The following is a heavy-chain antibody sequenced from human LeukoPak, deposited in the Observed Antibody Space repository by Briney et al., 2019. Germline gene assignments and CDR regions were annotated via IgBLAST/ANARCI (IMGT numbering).Heavy chain of an antibody. D-gene: IGHD4-17*01. V-gene: IGHV1-69*04. CDR3: APDSAYGDYGGVWFDP. CDR1: GGTFSSYA. CDR2: IIPIFGIA. J-gene: IGHJ5*02. Sequence: SVKVSCKASGGTFSSYAISWVRQAPGQGLEWMGRIIPIFGIANYAQKFQGRVTITAHKSTSTAYMELSSLRSEDTAVYYCAPDSAYGDYGGVWFDPWGQGTLVTVSS.